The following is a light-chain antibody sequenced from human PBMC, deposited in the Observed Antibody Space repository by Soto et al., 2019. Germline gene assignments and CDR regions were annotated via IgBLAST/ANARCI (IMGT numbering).Light chain of an antibody. CDR3: QQYNIYPYT. CDR2: KAS. Sequence: DIQMTQSPSTLSASVGDRVTITCRASQSIGTWLAWYQQKPGKAPKVLIHKASSLESGVPSRFSGSGSGTEFTLTIISRQPDDIATYYCQQYNIYPYTFGQGTKVEIK. CDR1: QSIGTW. V-gene: IGKV1-5*03. J-gene: IGKJ2*01.